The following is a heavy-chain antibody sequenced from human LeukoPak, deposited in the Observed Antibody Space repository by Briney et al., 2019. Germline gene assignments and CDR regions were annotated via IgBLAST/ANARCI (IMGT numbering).Heavy chain of an antibody. CDR1: GGSISSSSYY. CDR3: ARRGSGIEFDY. D-gene: IGHD3-10*01. Sequence: PSETLSLTCTVSGGSISSSSYYWGWIRQPPGKGLEWIGSIYYSGSTYYNPPLKSRVTISVDTSKNQFSLRLSSVTAADTAVYYCARRGSGIEFDYWGQGTLVTVSS. J-gene: IGHJ4*02. V-gene: IGHV4-39*01. CDR2: IYYSGST.